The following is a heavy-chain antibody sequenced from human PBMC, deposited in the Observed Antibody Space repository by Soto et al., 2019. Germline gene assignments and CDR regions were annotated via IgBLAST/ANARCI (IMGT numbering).Heavy chain of an antibody. CDR2: IYPGDSDT. CDR1: GYSFTSYW. V-gene: IGHV5-51*01. CDR3: ARDNYYDSSGPHAFDI. D-gene: IGHD3-22*01. J-gene: IGHJ3*02. Sequence: GESLKISCKGSGYSFTSYWIGWVRQMPGKGLEWMGIIYPGDSDTRYSPSFQGQVTISADKSISTAYLQWSSLKASDTAMYYCARDNYYDSSGPHAFDIWGQGTRVTVSS.